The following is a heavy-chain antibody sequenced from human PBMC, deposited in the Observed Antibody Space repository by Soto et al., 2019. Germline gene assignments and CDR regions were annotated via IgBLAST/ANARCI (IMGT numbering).Heavy chain of an antibody. CDR2: IYPGDSDT. CDR3: ARPKGDYGDYLTFDY. J-gene: IGHJ4*02. CDR1: GYSFTSYW. V-gene: IGHV5-51*01. Sequence: PGESLKISCKGSGYSFTSYWIGWVRQMPGKGLEWMGIIYPGDSDTRYSPSFQGQVTISADKSISTAYLQWSSLKASDTAMYYCARPKGDYGDYLTFDYWGQGTLVTVSS. D-gene: IGHD4-17*01.